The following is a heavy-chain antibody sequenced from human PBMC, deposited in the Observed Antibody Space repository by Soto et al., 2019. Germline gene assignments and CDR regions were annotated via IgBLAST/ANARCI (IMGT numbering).Heavy chain of an antibody. V-gene: IGHV5-51*01. CDR1: GYDFNTNW. Sequence: PGGSLKLSCRGSGYDFNTNWLGWVRQLPGGGLGWVGIMYPGDSDTRYNPSLQGHVTLSVDVTVSTAFLQWRSLETSDTGMYFCARLPRDCNKTSCYYADHWGQGTQVTVSS. CDR3: ARLPRDCNKTSCYYADH. CDR2: MYPGDSDT. J-gene: IGHJ4*02. D-gene: IGHD3-3*01.